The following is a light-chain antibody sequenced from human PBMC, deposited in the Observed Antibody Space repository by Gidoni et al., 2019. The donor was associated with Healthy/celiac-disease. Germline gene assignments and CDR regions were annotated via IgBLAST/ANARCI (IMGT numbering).Light chain of an antibody. Sequence: EIVLPQSPGTLSLSPGERATLSCRARQSVSSSYLAWYQQKPGQAPRIRIYGASSRATGIPDRVSGSGSGTDFTLTISRLEPEDFAVYYCQQYGSSPLTFXGXTKVEIK. J-gene: IGKJ4*01. CDR2: GAS. CDR3: QQYGSSPLT. V-gene: IGKV3-20*01. CDR1: QSVSSSY.